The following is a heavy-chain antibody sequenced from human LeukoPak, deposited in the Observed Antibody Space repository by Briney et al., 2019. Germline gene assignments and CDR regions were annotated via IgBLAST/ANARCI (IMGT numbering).Heavy chain of an antibody. CDR3: ARSFVDYYDSSGYVDY. Sequence: GASVKVSCKASGYTFTSYGISWVRQAPGQGLEWMGGIIPIFGTANYAQKFQGRVTITADESTSTAYMELSSLRSEDTAVYYCARSFVDYYDSSGYVDYWGQGTLVTVSS. V-gene: IGHV1-69*13. D-gene: IGHD3-22*01. CDR2: IIPIFGTA. CDR1: GYTFTSYG. J-gene: IGHJ4*02.